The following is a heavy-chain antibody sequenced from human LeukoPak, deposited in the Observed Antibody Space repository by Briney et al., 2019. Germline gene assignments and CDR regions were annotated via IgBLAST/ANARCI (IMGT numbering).Heavy chain of an antibody. V-gene: IGHV4-30-4*08. CDR1: GGSISSGDYY. D-gene: IGHD5-18*01. J-gene: IGHJ4*02. CDR3: AREEDTAMVRGSGSFDY. CDR2: IYYSGST. Sequence: SETLSLTCTVSGGSISSGDYYWSWIRQPPGKGLEGIGYIYYSGSTYYNPSLKSRVTISVDTSKNQFSLKLSSVTAADTAVYYCAREEDTAMVRGSGSFDYWGQGTLVTVSS.